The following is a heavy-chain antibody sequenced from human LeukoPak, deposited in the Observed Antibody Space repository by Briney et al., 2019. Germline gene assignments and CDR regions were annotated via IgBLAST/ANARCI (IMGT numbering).Heavy chain of an antibody. D-gene: IGHD3-16*01. CDR2: IIPIFGTA. CDR3: ARGTYVWGSHEYFQH. Sequence: SVKVSCKASGGTFSSYAISWVRQAPGQGLEWMGRIIPIFGTANYAQKFQGRVTITTDESTSTAYMELSSLRSEDTAVYYCARGTYVWGSHEYFQHWGQGTLVTVS. J-gene: IGHJ1*01. V-gene: IGHV1-69*05. CDR1: GGTFSSYA.